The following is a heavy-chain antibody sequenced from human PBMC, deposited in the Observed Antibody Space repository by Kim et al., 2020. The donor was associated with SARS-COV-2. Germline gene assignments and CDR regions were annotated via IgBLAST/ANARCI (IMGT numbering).Heavy chain of an antibody. CDR3: ATDHGTWYYFDY. V-gene: IGHV3-30*04. J-gene: IGHJ4*02. Sequence: GGSLRLSCAASGFTLSTYAMHWVRQAPGKGLEWVAFISYDGSNKYYADSVKGRFTISRDISKNTLYLQMNSLRAEDMAVYYCATDHGTWYYFDYWGQGTLVTVSS. D-gene: IGHD6-13*01. CDR1: GFTLSTYA. CDR2: ISYDGSNK.